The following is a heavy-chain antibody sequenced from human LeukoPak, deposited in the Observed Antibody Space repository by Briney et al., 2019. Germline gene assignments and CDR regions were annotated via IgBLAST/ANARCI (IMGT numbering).Heavy chain of an antibody. CDR2: IWYDGSNK. V-gene: IGHV3-33*01. CDR1: GFTFSSYG. J-gene: IGHJ4*02. D-gene: IGHD2-2*01. Sequence: GRSLRLSCAASGFTFSSYGMHWVRQAPGKGLAWVAVIWYDGSNKYYADSVKGRFTISRDNSKNTLYLQMNSLRADDTAVYYCASRSPALDYWGQGTLVTVSS. CDR3: ASRSPALDY.